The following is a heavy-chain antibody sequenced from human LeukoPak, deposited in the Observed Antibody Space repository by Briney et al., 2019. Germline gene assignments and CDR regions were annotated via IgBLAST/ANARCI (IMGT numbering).Heavy chain of an antibody. Sequence: GESLKISCKGSGYSFTSYWIAWVRQMPGKGLEWMGIIYPGDSDTRYSPSFQGQVTISADKSISTAYLQWSSLKASDTAMYYCARGAAIAAPCPDYWGQGTLVTVSS. D-gene: IGHD6-13*01. CDR1: GYSFTSYW. CDR2: IYPGDSDT. J-gene: IGHJ4*02. CDR3: ARGAAIAAPCPDY. V-gene: IGHV5-51*01.